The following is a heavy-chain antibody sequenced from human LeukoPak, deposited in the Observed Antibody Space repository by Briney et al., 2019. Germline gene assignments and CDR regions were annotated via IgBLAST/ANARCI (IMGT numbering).Heavy chain of an antibody. CDR1: GFTFSSYW. CDR2: INSDGSST. J-gene: IGHJ4*02. D-gene: IGHD3-9*01. CDR3: AREEDILTGYYLV. V-gene: IGHV3-74*01. Sequence: GGSLRLSCAASGFTFSSYWMHWVRQAPGKGLVWVSRINSDGSSTSYADSVKGRFTISRDNVKNTLYLQMNSLRAEDTAVYYCAREEDILTGYYLVWGQGTLVTVSS.